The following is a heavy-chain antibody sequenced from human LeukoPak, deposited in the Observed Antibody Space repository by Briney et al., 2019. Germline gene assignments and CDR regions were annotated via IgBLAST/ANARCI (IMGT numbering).Heavy chain of an antibody. CDR2: ISSSGGTI. Sequence: PGGSLRLSCAASGFTFSSYEMNWVRQAPGKGLERVSYISSSGGTIYYADSVKGRFTISRDNAKNSLYLQMNSLRAEDTAVYYCAREVVVVVAAPLVWFDPWGQGTLVTVSS. CDR3: AREVVVVVAAPLVWFDP. V-gene: IGHV3-48*03. D-gene: IGHD2-15*01. J-gene: IGHJ5*02. CDR1: GFTFSSYE.